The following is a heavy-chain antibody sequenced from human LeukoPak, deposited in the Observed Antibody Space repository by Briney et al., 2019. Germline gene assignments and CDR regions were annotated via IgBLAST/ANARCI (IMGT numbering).Heavy chain of an antibody. D-gene: IGHD1-20*01. Sequence: PETLSLTCAVSGGSISSSNWWSWVRQPPGKGLEWIGEIYHSGSTNYNPSLKSRVTISVDKSKNQFSLKLSSVTAADTAVYYCASITGLNNWFDPWGQGTLVTVSS. V-gene: IGHV4-4*03. CDR1: GGSISSSNW. CDR2: IYHSGST. J-gene: IGHJ5*02. CDR3: ASITGLNNWFDP.